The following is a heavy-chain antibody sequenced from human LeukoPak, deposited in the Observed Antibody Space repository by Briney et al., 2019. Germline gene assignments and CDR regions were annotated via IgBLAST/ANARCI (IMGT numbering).Heavy chain of an antibody. CDR3: ARDREVWGSYRYYYYCYGMDV. D-gene: IGHD3-16*02. V-gene: IGHV1-3*01. CDR1: GYTFTSYA. Sequence: ASVKVSCKASGYTFTSYAMHWVRQAPGQRLEWMGWINAGNGNTKYSQKFQGRVTITRDTSASTAYMELSSLRSEDTAVYYCARDREVWGSYRYYYYCYGMDVWGQGTTVTVSS. J-gene: IGHJ6*02. CDR2: INAGNGNT.